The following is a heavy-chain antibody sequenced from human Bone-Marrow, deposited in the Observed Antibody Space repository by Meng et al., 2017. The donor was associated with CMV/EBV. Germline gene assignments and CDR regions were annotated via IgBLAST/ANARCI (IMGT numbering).Heavy chain of an antibody. J-gene: IGHJ6*02. V-gene: IGHV3-74*01. CDR2: INSDGTST. CDR3: AREAYEYGYYGMDV. D-gene: IGHD5-12*01. CDR1: GFTFSSYW. Sequence: GGSLRLSCAASGFTFSSYWMHWVRQAPGKGLVWVSRINSDGTSTSYADSVKGRFTISRDNSKNTLYLQMNSLRAEDTAVYYCAREAYEYGYYGMDVWGQGTTVTVSS.